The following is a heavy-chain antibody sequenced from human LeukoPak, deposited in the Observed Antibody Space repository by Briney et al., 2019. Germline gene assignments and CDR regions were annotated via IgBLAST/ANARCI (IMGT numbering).Heavy chain of an antibody. CDR3: AKDWNYYGSGSYYDSWGY. V-gene: IGHV3-30*02. CDR2: MHYDRRTK. Sequence: GGSLRLSCAASGFIFSDYDMHWVRQAPGKGLEWVAFMHYDRRTKYYADSVKGRFTISRDNSKNTLFLQMNSLRPEDTAVYYCAKDWNYYGSGSYYDSWGYWGQGTLVTVSS. CDR1: GFIFSDYD. D-gene: IGHD3-10*01. J-gene: IGHJ4*02.